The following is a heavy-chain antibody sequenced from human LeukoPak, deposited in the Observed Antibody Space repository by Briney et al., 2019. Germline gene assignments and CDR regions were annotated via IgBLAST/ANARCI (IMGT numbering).Heavy chain of an antibody. CDR3: ARVSPPVRYGPMDYYYGMDV. J-gene: IGHJ6*02. CDR1: GFTFSSYS. V-gene: IGHV3-21*01. Sequence: PGGSLRLSCAASGFTFSSYSMNWARQAPGKGLEWVSSISSSSSYIYYADSVKGRFTISRDNAKNSLYLQMNSLRAEDTAVYYCARVSPPVRYGPMDYYYGMDVWGQGTTVTVSS. D-gene: IGHD3-16*01. CDR2: ISSSSSYI.